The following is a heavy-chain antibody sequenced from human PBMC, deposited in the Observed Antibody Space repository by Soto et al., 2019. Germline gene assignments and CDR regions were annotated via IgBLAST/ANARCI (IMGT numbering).Heavy chain of an antibody. J-gene: IGHJ6*02. CDR2: IDPSDSYT. V-gene: IGHV5-10-1*01. CDR1: GYSFTSYW. Sequence: PGESLKISCKGSGYSFTSYWISWVGQMPGKGLEWMGRIDPSDSYTNYSPSFQGHVTISADKSISTAYLQWSSLKASDTAMYYCARHGTIFGVVTVYYSGMDVWGQGTTVTVYS. D-gene: IGHD3-3*01. CDR3: ARHGTIFGVVTVYYSGMDV.